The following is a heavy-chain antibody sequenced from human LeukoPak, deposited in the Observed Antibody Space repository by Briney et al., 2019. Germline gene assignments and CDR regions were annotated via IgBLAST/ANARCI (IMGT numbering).Heavy chain of an antibody. V-gene: IGHV4-30-2*01. CDR2: IYHSGST. CDR1: GGSISSGGYY. J-gene: IGHJ2*01. CDR3: ARALYCSSTSCYTEGSYWYFDL. Sequence: SQTLSLTCTVSGGSISSGGYYWSWIRQPPGKGLEWIGYIYHSGSTYYNPSLKSRVTISVDRSKNQFSLKLSSVTAADTAVYYCARALYCSSTSCYTEGSYWYFDLWGRGTLVTVSS. D-gene: IGHD2-2*02.